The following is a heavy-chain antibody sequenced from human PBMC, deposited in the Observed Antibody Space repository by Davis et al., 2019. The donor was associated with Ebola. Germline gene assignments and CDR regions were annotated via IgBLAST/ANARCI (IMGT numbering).Heavy chain of an antibody. D-gene: IGHD5-24*01. J-gene: IGHJ4*02. Sequence: GESLKISCAASGFTFSSYAMSWVRQAPGKGLEWVSAISGSGGSTYYADSVKGRFTISRDNSKNTLYLQMNSLRAEDTAVYYCARVSEGPRWLQSLGYWGQGTLVTVSS. V-gene: IGHV3-23*01. CDR2: ISGSGGST. CDR1: GFTFSSYA. CDR3: ARVSEGPRWLQSLGY.